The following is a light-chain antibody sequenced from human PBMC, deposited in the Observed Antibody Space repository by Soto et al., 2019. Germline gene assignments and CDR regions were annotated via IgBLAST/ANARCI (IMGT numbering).Light chain of an antibody. CDR1: QSVGSSN. Sequence: EIVLTQSPGTLSLSPGEGATLFCRASQSVGSSNLAWYQQKPGQAPRLLIYGASTRATGIPARFSGSGSGTEFTLTISSLQSEDFAVYYCQQYNNWPSWTFGQGTKVDIK. CDR3: QQYNNWPSWT. CDR2: GAS. J-gene: IGKJ1*01. V-gene: IGKV3-15*01.